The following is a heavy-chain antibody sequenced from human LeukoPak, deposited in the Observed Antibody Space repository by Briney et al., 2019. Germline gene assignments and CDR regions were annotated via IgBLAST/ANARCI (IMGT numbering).Heavy chain of an antibody. D-gene: IGHD5-18*01. V-gene: IGHV3-21*01. Sequence: GGSLRLSCAASGFTFSSYSMNWVRQAPGKGLEWVSSISSSSSYIYYADSVKGRFTISRDNSKNTLYLQMNSLRAEDTAVYYCAKDNGAMGDYWGQGTLVTVSS. CDR3: AKDNGAMGDY. CDR1: GFTFSSYS. J-gene: IGHJ4*02. CDR2: ISSSSSYI.